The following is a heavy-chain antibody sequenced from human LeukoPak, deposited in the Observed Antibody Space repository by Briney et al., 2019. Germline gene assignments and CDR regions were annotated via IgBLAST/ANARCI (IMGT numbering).Heavy chain of an antibody. CDR3: ARVRIAAAGRGYFDF. J-gene: IGHJ4*02. D-gene: IGHD6-13*01. CDR2: ISYDGSNK. Sequence: GGSLRLSCAASGFTFSSYAMHWVRQAPGKGLEWVAVISYDGSNKYYADFVKGRFTISRDNSKNTLYLQMNSLRAEDTAVYYCARVRIAAAGRGYFDFWGQGTLVTVSS. CDR1: GFTFSSYA. V-gene: IGHV3-30-3*01.